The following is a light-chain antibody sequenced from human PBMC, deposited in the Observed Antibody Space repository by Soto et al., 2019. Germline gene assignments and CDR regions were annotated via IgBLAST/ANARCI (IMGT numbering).Light chain of an antibody. Sequence: EIVLTQSPATLSLSPGERATLSCRASQSVSIYLAWCQQKRCQAPRVLIYDATNRATGIPARFSGSGSETDSTLTISSLEPEDFAVYYCQQRSNWPPVTFGGGTKVDIK. CDR1: QSVSIY. V-gene: IGKV3-11*01. J-gene: IGKJ4*01. CDR2: DAT. CDR3: QQRSNWPPVT.